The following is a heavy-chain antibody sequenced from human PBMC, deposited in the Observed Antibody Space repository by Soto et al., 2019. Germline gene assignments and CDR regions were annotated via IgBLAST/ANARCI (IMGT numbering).Heavy chain of an antibody. CDR1: GFTFSSYG. CDR2: ISYDGSNK. J-gene: IGHJ3*02. Sequence: GGSLRLSCAASGFTFSSYGMHWVRQAPGKGLEWVAVISYDGSNKYYADSVKGRFTISRDNSKNTLYLQMNSLRAEDTAVYYCAKDLRNSSGWCAFDIWGQGTMVTVSS. D-gene: IGHD6-19*01. CDR3: AKDLRNSSGWCAFDI. V-gene: IGHV3-30*18.